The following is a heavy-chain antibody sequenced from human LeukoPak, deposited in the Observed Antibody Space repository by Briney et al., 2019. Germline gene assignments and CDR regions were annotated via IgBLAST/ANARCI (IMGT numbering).Heavy chain of an antibody. CDR2: IRSKAYGGTT. J-gene: IGHJ4*02. CDR1: GFTFSSYA. CDR3: SRDLIRSFDY. Sequence: PGGSQRLSCAASGFTFSSYAMCWVRQAPGKGLEWVGFIRSKAYGGTTEYAASVEGRFSISRDDSKSIAYLQMNSPKTEDTAVYYCSRDLIRSFDYWGQGILVTVSS. V-gene: IGHV3-49*04.